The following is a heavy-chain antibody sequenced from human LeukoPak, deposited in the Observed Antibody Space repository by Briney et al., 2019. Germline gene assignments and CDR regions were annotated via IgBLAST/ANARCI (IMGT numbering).Heavy chain of an antibody. CDR3: AKCGAARRWANDAFDI. CDR2: IYSGGST. CDR1: GFTVRSNY. Sequence: GGSLRLSCAASGFTVRSNYMSWVRQAPGKGLEWVAVIYSGGSTYYADSVKGRFTISRDNSKNIVYLFMNSLGAEDTAIYYCAKCGAARRWANDAFDIWGQGTVVTVSS. J-gene: IGHJ3*02. D-gene: IGHD6-6*01. V-gene: IGHV3-53*01.